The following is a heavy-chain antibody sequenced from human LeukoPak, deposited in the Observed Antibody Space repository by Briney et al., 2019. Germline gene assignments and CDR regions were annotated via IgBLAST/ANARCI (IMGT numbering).Heavy chain of an antibody. CDR2: IIPIFGTA. Sequence: SVKVSCKTSGDTFSSYAISWVRQAPGQGLEWMGGIIPIFGTANYAQKFQGRVTITADKSTSTAYMELSSLRSEDTAVYYCARGGATLYYYYYMDVWGKGTTVTVSS. CDR1: GDTFSSYA. V-gene: IGHV1-69*06. CDR3: ARGGATLYYYYYMDV. J-gene: IGHJ6*03. D-gene: IGHD1-26*01.